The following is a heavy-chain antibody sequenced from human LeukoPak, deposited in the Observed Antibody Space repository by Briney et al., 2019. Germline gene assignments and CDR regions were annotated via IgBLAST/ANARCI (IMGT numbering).Heavy chain of an antibody. CDR3: AGHSWINLYFDY. CDR1: DGSINSYY. J-gene: IGHJ4*02. D-gene: IGHD5-12*01. Sequence: SETLSLTCSVSDGSINSYYWSWIRQPPGKGLEWIGYISYSGSTKYNPSLKSRVTISVDTSKNQVSLRVSSVTAADTAVYYCAGHSWINLYFDYWGQEALVTVSS. CDR2: ISYSGST. V-gene: IGHV4-59*08.